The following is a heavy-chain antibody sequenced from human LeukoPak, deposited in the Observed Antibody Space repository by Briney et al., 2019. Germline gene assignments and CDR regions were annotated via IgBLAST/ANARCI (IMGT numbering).Heavy chain of an antibody. Sequence: ASVKVSCKASGYTFTGYYMHWVRQAPGQGLEWMGWINPNSGGTNYAQKFQGWVTMTRDTSISTAYMELSRLRSDETAVYYCAREGGGSGGWFDPWGQGTLVTVSS. J-gene: IGHJ5*02. V-gene: IGHV1-2*04. CDR1: GYTFTGYY. CDR2: INPNSGGT. CDR3: AREGGGSGGWFDP. D-gene: IGHD2-15*01.